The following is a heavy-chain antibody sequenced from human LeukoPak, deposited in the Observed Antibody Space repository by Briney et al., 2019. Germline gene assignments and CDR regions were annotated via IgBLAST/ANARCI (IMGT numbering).Heavy chain of an antibody. Sequence: GASVKVSCKASGCTFTRYAINWVRQAPGQGLEWMGWINTNTGNPTYAQGFTGRFVFSLDTSVSTAYLQISSLKAEDTAVYYCARDVRSDTAPLNYWGQGTLVTVSS. D-gene: IGHD5-18*01. CDR1: GCTFTRYA. V-gene: IGHV7-4-1*02. J-gene: IGHJ4*02. CDR2: INTNTGNP. CDR3: ARDVRSDTAPLNY.